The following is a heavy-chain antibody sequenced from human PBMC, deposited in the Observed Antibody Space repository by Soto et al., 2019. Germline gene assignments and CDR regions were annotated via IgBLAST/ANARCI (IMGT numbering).Heavy chain of an antibody. J-gene: IGHJ6*03. CDR1: GGTFSSYT. V-gene: IGHV1-69*02. CDR2: IIPILGIA. Sequence: QVQLVQSGAEMKKPGSSVKVSCKASGGTFSSYTISWVRQAPGQGLEWMGRIIPILGIANYAQKFQGRVTITADKSTSTAYMELSSLRSEDTAVYYCASTISQAHYYYYMDVWGKGTTVTVSS. CDR3: ASTISQAHYYYYMDV. D-gene: IGHD3-9*01.